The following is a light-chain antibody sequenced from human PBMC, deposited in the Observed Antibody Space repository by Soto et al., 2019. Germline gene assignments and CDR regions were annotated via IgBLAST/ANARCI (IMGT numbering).Light chain of an antibody. CDR1: SSDVGGYNY. CDR3: SSYTSSNYV. J-gene: IGLJ1*01. V-gene: IGLV2-14*01. Sequence: QSVLTQPASVSGSPGQSITISCTGTSSDVGGYNYVSWYQQHPGKAPKLMIYEVSKRPSGVSNRFSGSKSGNTASLTISGLQAEDEADYYCSSYTSSNYVFGTGTKVTVL. CDR2: EVS.